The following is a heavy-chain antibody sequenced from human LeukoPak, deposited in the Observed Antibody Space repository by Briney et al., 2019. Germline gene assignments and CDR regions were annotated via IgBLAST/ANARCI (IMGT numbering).Heavy chain of an antibody. D-gene: IGHD1-26*01. CDR3: ARETRVSGSLNFDY. CDR2: IYTSGST. CDR1: GGSISSYY. Sequence: PSETLSLTCTVSGGSISSYYWSWIRQPAGKGLEWIGRIYTSGSTNYNPSLKSRVTMSVDTSKNQFSLKLSSVTAAGTAVYYCARETRVSGSLNFDYWGQGTLVTVSS. V-gene: IGHV4-4*07. J-gene: IGHJ4*02.